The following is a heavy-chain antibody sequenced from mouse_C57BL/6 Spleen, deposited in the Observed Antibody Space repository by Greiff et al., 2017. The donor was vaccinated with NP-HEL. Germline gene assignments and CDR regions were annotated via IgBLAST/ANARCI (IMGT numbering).Heavy chain of an antibody. CDR1: GYPFTSYW. D-gene: IGHD2-1*01. CDR3: ARSSYGNYERYFDV. J-gene: IGHJ1*03. CDR2: IDPSDSYT. V-gene: IGHV1-69*01. Sequence: VQLQQSGAELVMPGASVKLSCQASGYPFTSYWMHWVKQRPGQGLEWIGEIDPSDSYTKYNQKFKGKSTLTVDKSSSTAYMQLSSLTSEDSAVYYCARSSYGNYERYFDVWGTGTTVTVSS.